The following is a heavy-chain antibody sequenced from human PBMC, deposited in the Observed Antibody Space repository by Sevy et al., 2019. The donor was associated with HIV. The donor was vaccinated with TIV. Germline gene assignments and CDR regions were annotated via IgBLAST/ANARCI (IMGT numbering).Heavy chain of an antibody. CDR3: ARNRTCGGSCYYFDY. D-gene: IGHD2-15*01. CDR1: GYTFTTYY. J-gene: IGHJ4*02. Sequence: ASVKVSCKTSGYTFTTYYMHWVRQAPGQGLEWMGLINPSGGYTSNAQKFQGRVTMTSDTSATTVHMELRSLTSEDSAIYYCARNRTCGGSCYYFDYWGQGTQITVSS. CDR2: INPSGGYT. V-gene: IGHV1-46*01.